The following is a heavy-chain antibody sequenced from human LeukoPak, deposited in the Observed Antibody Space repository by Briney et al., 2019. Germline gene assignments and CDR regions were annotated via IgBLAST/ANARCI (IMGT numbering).Heavy chain of an antibody. CDR2: IYPGDSDT. Sequence: GESLKISCKGSGYSFTSYWIGWVRQMPGKGLEWMGIIYPGDSDTRYSPSFQGQVTISADKSISTACLQWSSLKASDTAMYYCARRASIDVLRYFDWSPGAFDIWGQGTMVTVSS. D-gene: IGHD3-9*01. CDR3: ARRASIDVLRYFDWSPGAFDI. CDR1: GYSFTSYW. J-gene: IGHJ3*02. V-gene: IGHV5-51*01.